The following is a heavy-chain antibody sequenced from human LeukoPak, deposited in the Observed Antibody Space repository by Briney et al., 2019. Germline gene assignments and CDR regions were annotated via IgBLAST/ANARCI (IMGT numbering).Heavy chain of an antibody. CDR2: IYYSGST. D-gene: IGHD5-24*01. V-gene: IGHV4-39*07. CDR1: GGTISSSSYY. J-gene: IGHJ4*02. CDR3: ASLEGVHGYNLVDY. Sequence: ASETPSLTCTVSGGTISSSSYYWGWIRPPPGKGQGWMGSIYYSGSTYYNPSIKSRGTISVDTYKRQLSLKLSSVTAADTALYYCASLEGVHGYNLVDYWGQGTLVTVSS.